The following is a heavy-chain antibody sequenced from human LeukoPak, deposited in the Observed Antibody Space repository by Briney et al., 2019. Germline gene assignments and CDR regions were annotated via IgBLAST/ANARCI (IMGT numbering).Heavy chain of an antibody. D-gene: IGHD6-13*01. CDR1: GYSISSGYF. V-gene: IGHV4-38-2*02. CDR2: VYHVGTT. Sequence: SGTLSLTCTVSGYSISSGYFWGWIPQPPGKGLEWIGVYHVGTTDYNPSIKSRVTISVDRSKNQFSLKLSSVTAADTAVYYCARVGSLNGRFEDWFDPWGQGTLVTVSS. J-gene: IGHJ5*02. CDR3: ARVGSLNGRFEDWFDP.